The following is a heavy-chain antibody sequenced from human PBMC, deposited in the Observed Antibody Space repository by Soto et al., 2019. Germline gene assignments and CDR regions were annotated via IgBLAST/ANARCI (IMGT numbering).Heavy chain of an antibody. D-gene: IGHD5-12*01. CDR1: GYTFTSYP. CDR2: INAGNGNT. CDR3: ARDQWLRYYYFDY. V-gene: IGHV1-3*01. J-gene: IGHJ4*02. Sequence: QVRLWQSGAEVKKPGASVMVSCRASGYTFTSYPMHWGPQAPGQRLEWLGWINAGNGNTKYSEKLQGRVTITRDTSASTAYMELSSLRSEDTAVYYCARDQWLRYYYFDYWGQGTLVTVSS.